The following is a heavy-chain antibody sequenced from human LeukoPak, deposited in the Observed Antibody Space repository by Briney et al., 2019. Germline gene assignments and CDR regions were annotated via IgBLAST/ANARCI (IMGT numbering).Heavy chain of an antibody. Sequence: SETLSLTCAVSGGSISSGGYSWSWIRQPPGKGLEWIGYIYHSGSTYYNPSLKSRVTISVDRSKNQFSLKLSSVTAADTAVYYCARAHDYGTVDYYHYGMDVWGKGTTVTVSS. J-gene: IGHJ6*04. CDR3: ARAHDYGTVDYYHYGMDV. CDR2: IYHSGST. V-gene: IGHV4-30-2*01. D-gene: IGHD4-17*01. CDR1: GGSISSGGYS.